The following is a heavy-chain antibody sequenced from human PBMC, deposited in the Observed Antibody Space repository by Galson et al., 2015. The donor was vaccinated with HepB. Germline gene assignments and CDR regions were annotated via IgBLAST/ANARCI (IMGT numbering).Heavy chain of an antibody. CDR2: IIPIFGTA. J-gene: IGHJ4*02. D-gene: IGHD6-19*01. CDR1: GGTFSSYA. CDR3: ARGAAIAVAGSVFDY. V-gene: IGHV1-69*13. Sequence: SVKVSCKASGGTFSSYAISWVRQAPGQGLEWMGGIIPIFGTASYAQKFQGRVTITADESTSTAYMELSSLRSEDTAVYYCARGAAIAVAGSVFDYWGQGTLVTVSS.